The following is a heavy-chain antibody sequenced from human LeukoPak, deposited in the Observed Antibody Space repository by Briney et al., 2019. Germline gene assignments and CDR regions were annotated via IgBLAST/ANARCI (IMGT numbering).Heavy chain of an antibody. CDR1: GYSFTSYW. J-gene: IGHJ6*02. D-gene: IGHD6-13*01. CDR2: IYPGDSDT. CDR3: ARHPVIAAAGGYYYYGMDV. V-gene: IGHV5-51*01. Sequence: GEPLKISCKGSGYSFTSYWIGWVRQLPGKGLEWMGIIYPGDSDTRYSPSFQGQVTISADKSISTAYLQWSSLKASDTAMYYCARHPVIAAAGGYYYYGMDVWGQGTTVTVSS.